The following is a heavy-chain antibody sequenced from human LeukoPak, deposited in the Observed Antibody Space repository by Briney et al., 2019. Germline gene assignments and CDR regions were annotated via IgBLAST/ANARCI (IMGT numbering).Heavy chain of an antibody. J-gene: IGHJ5*02. CDR2: ISGSGSTI. CDR3: AREGITIFGVANSNWFDP. D-gene: IGHD3-3*01. CDR1: GFSFSDHY. Sequence: GGSLRLSCAASGFSFSDHYMSWIRQAPGKGLEWASYISGSGSTIYYAASVRGRFTISRDNAKNSLYLQMNSLRAEGTAIYYCAREGITIFGVANSNWFDPWGQGTLVTVSS. V-gene: IGHV3-11*01.